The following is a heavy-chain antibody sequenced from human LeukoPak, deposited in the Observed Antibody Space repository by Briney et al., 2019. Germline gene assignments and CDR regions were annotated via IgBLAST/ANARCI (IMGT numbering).Heavy chain of an antibody. Sequence: ASVKVSCKASGYTFTAFYFHWVRQAPGQGLECMGWINPNNGDTRYAQNFQGRGTMTRDTAITTVYLELSSLRADDTAIYYCARQARANAYDFGGPGTMVPVS. CDR1: GYTFTAFY. V-gene: IGHV1-2*02. D-gene: IGHD4/OR15-4a*01. J-gene: IGHJ3*01. CDR2: INPNNGDT. CDR3: ARQARANAYDF.